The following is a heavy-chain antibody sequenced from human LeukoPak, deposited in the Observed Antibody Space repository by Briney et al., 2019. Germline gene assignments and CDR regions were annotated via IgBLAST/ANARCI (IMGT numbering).Heavy chain of an antibody. D-gene: IGHD3-22*01. Sequence: ASVKVSCKSSGYTFTGYYMHWVRQAPGQGLEWMGWINPNSGGTNYAQKFQGRVTMTRDTPISTAYMELSRLRSDDTAVYYCARDSDSSGYYKLFDYWGQGTLVTVSS. CDR2: INPNSGGT. CDR1: GYTFTGYY. CDR3: ARDSDSSGYYKLFDY. J-gene: IGHJ4*02. V-gene: IGHV1-2*02.